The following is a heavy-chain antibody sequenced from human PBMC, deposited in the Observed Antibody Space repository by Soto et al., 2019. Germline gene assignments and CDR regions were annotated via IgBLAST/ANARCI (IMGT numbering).Heavy chain of an antibody. CDR2: VDPNGGRS. J-gene: IGHJ4*02. V-gene: IGHV1-2*04. CDR1: GGTFSSYT. Sequence: GASVKVSCKASGGTFSSYTISWVRQAPGQGLEWMGWVDPNGGRSNSAQKFQGSVTMTWDTSITTAYLDLTRLTTNDTATYFCATWVDYGDFEGFDFWGQGTLVTVSS. CDR3: ATWVDYGDFEGFDF. D-gene: IGHD4-17*01.